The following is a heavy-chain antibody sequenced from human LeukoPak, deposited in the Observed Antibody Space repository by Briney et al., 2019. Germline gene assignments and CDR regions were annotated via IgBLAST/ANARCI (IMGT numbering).Heavy chain of an antibody. D-gene: IGHD1-1*01. Sequence: SETLSLTCTVSGGSISSSNYYWAWIRQPPGKGLEWIGNIYYSGSTYYNPSLKSRVTISVDTSKNQFSLNLSSVTAADTAVYYCARRTGSDAFDIWGQGTMVTVSS. CDR2: IYYSGST. J-gene: IGHJ3*02. V-gene: IGHV4-39*01. CDR1: GGSISSSNYY. CDR3: ARRTGSDAFDI.